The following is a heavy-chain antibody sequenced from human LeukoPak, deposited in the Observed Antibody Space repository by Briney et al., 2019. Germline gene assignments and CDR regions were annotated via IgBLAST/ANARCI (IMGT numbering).Heavy chain of an antibody. D-gene: IGHD3-22*01. Sequence: GGSLRLSCAASGFTFSSYGMHWVRQAPDKGLEWVTFISYDGSNKYYADSVKGRFTISRDNSKNTLYLQMNSLRAEDTAVYYCAEDPILYDSSGYYNPYFDYWGQGTLVTVSS. V-gene: IGHV3-30*18. J-gene: IGHJ4*02. CDR1: GFTFSSYG. CDR2: ISYDGSNK. CDR3: AEDPILYDSSGYYNPYFDY.